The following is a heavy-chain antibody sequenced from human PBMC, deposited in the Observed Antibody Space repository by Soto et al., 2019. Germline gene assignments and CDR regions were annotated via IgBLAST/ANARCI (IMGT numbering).Heavy chain of an antibody. J-gene: IGHJ4*02. CDR2: ISAYNGDT. D-gene: IGHD1-1*01. V-gene: IGHV1-18*01. CDR1: GYTFSTYG. CDR3: ARRAETNGWNGFGADKYYFDF. Sequence: ASVKVSCKASGYTFSTYGINWVRQAPGQGLEWMGWISAYNGDTDYAQNFQGRVTMTTDTSTSTAYMELRSLRSDDTAVYYCARRAETNGWNGFGADKYYFDFWGQGTLVTVSS.